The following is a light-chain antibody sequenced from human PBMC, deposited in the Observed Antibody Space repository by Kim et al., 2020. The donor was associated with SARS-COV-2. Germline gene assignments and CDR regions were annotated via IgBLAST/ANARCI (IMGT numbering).Light chain of an antibody. CDR2: AAS. CDR3: QKYDNAPYT. J-gene: IGKJ2*01. Sequence: DIQMTQSPSALSASVGERVTITCRASQGIWKYLAWYQQRPGKVPKLLIHAASTLQSGVTSRFSGSGSGTHFTLTISSLQPEDVATYYCQKYDNAPYTFGQGTKLEI. V-gene: IGKV1-27*01. CDR1: QGIWKY.